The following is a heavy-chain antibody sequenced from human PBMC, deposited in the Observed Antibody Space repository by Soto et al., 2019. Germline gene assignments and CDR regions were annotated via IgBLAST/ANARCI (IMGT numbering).Heavy chain of an antibody. J-gene: IGHJ6*02. CDR3: ARDPSYYGMDV. Sequence: GASVKVSCKASGYTFMNYAMHWVRQAPGQRLEWMGWINAGNGNTKYSQKFQGRVTITRDTSASTAYMELSSLRSEDTAVYYCARDPSYYGMDVWGQGTTVTVSS. CDR1: GYTFMNYA. V-gene: IGHV1-3*01. CDR2: INAGNGNT.